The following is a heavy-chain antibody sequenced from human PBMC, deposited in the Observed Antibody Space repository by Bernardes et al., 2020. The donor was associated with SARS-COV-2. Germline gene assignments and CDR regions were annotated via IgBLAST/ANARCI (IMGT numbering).Heavy chain of an antibody. V-gene: IGHV1-18*01. D-gene: IGHD6-13*01. CDR1: GYTFTSYG. CDR2: ISAYNGNT. Sequence: ASVKVSCKASGYTFTSYGISWVRQDPGQGLEWMGWISAYNGNTNYAQKLQGRVTMTTDTSTSTAYMELRSLRSDDTAVYYCARDRSIAAAGSYYYYGMDVWGQGTTVTVSS. J-gene: IGHJ6*02. CDR3: ARDRSIAAAGSYYYYGMDV.